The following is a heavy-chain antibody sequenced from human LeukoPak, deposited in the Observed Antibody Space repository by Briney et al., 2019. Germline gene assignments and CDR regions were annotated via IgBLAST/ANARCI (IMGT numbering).Heavy chain of an antibody. V-gene: IGHV3-73*01. Sequence: GGSLKLSCAASGFTFSGSAMHWVRQASGKGLEWVGRIRSKANSYAAAYATSVKGRFTISRDDSKNTAYLQMNSLKTEDTAVYYCTRLGVAVAGADYFDYWGQGTLVTVSS. CDR1: GFTFSGSA. J-gene: IGHJ4*02. CDR3: TRLGVAVAGADYFDY. CDR2: IRSKANSYAA. D-gene: IGHD6-19*01.